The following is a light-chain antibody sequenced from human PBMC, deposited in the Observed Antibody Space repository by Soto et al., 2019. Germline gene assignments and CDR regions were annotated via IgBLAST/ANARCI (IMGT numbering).Light chain of an antibody. V-gene: IGLV2-8*01. Sequence: QSVLTQPPSASGSPGPSVTISCTGTSSDVGGYNYVSWYQQHPGKAPKLMIYEVSKRPSGVPDRFSGSKSGNTASLTVSGRQGEDEAYYYCSSYAGSNNLVVFGGGTKLTVL. CDR2: EVS. J-gene: IGLJ2*01. CDR3: SSYAGSNNLVV. CDR1: SSDVGGYNY.